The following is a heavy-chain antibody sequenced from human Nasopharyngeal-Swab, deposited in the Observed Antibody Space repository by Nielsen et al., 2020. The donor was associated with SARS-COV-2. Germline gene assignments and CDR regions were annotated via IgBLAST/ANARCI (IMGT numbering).Heavy chain of an antibody. Sequence: SETLSLTCTVSGGSISSYYWSRIRQPPGKGLEWIGYIYYSGSTNYNPSLKSRVTISVDTSKNQFSLKLSSVTAADTAVYYCARYCSSDWYFDLWGRGTLVTVSS. CDR2: IYYSGST. CDR3: ARYCSSDWYFDL. D-gene: IGHD2-2*01. J-gene: IGHJ2*01. CDR1: GGSISSYY. V-gene: IGHV4-59*08.